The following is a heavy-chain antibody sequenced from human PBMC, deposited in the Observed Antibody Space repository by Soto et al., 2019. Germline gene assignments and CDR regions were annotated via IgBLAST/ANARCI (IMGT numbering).Heavy chain of an antibody. CDR2: ISGSGGST. D-gene: IGHD3-9*01. CDR1: GFTFSSYA. CDR3: AKCYVLPLLTGYAVPHYFDY. V-gene: IGHV3-23*01. J-gene: IGHJ4*02. Sequence: PGGSLRLSCAASGFTFSSYAMSWVRQAPGKGLEWVSAISGSGGSTYYADSVKGRFTISRDNSKNTLYLQMNSLRAEDTAVYYCAKCYVLPLLTGYAVPHYFDYWGQGTLFTVSS.